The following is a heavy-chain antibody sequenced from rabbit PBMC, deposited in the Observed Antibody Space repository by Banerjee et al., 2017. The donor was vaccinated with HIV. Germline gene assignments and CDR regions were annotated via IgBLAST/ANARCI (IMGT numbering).Heavy chain of an antibody. CDR3: ARDTGYAGWSYERYYFKL. J-gene: IGHJ4*01. D-gene: IGHD8-1*01. V-gene: IGHV1S45*01. CDR2: IYGSTGGES. Sequence: QEQLEESGGDLVKPEGSLTLTCTASGFSFSSDYMCWVRQAPGKGLEWIACIYGSTGGESHYATWAKGRFTISKTSSTTVTLQMTSLTAADTATYFCARDTGYAGWSYERYYFKLWGPGTLVTVS. CDR1: GFSFSSDY.